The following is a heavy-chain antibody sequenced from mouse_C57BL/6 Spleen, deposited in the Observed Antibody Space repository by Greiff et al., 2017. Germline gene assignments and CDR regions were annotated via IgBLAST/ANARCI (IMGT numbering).Heavy chain of an antibody. J-gene: IGHJ3*01. Sequence: EVMLVESGGGLVKPGGSLKLSCAASGFTFSDYGMHWVRQAPEKGLEWVAYISSGSSTIYYADTVKGRFTISIDNAKNTLFLQMTSLRSEDTAMYYCARNYYGPWFAYWGQGTLVTVSA. CDR3: ARNYYGPWFAY. CDR1: GFTFSDYG. CDR2: ISSGSSTI. V-gene: IGHV5-17*01. D-gene: IGHD1-2*01.